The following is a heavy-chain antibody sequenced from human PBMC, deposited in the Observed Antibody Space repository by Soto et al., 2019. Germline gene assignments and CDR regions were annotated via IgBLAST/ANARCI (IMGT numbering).Heavy chain of an antibody. D-gene: IGHD6-13*01. V-gene: IGHV1-46*01. CDR1: GYIFTSYY. Sequence: GASVKVSCKAFGYIFTSYYMHWVRQAPGQGLEWMGIINPNGGSTTYAQKFQGRVTMTRDTSTSTVYMELSSLTSEDTAVYYCAREVGLLIAAAARAPNYWGPGTLGTV. J-gene: IGHJ4*02. CDR3: AREVGLLIAAAARAPNY. CDR2: INPNGGST.